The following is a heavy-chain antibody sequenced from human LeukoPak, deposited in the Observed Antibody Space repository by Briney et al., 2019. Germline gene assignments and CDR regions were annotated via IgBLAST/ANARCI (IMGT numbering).Heavy chain of an antibody. J-gene: IGHJ4*02. CDR2: INLDGSQK. D-gene: IGHD5-24*01. V-gene: IGHV3-7*01. CDR1: ELTFSTYW. Sequence: GGSLRFSCAASELTFSTYWMSWVRQAPGKGLEWVANINLDGSQKYYVDSVKGRFTISRDNAKNSLFLQMNSLRAEDTAVYYCATDRNSNYDYWGQGTLVTVSS. CDR3: ATDRNSNYDY.